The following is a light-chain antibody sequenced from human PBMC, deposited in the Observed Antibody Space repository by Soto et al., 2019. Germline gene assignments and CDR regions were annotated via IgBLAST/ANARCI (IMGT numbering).Light chain of an antibody. CDR1: QSISNY. CDR3: QQSYSTPYT. CDR2: IAS. J-gene: IGKJ2*01. V-gene: IGKV1-39*01. Sequence: DIHMTQSPSSLSASVGDRVTITYRASQSISNYLNWYQQKPGKAPNLLIYIASNLHSGVPSRFSGSGSGTDFTLTISSLQPEDFATYYCQQSYSTPYTFGQGTKLDI.